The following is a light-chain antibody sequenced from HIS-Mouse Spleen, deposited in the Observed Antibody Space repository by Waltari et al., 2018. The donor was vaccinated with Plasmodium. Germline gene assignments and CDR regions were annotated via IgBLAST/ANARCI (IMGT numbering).Light chain of an antibody. V-gene: IGKV1-5*03. Sequence: DIQMTQSPSTLSASVEDRVPINCRSSQSISSWLAWYQQKPGKAPKPLIYKASSLESGVPSRFSGSGSGTEFTLTISSLQPDDFATYYCQQYNSLWTFGQGTKVEIK. CDR3: QQYNSLWT. J-gene: IGKJ1*01. CDR2: KAS. CDR1: QSISSW.